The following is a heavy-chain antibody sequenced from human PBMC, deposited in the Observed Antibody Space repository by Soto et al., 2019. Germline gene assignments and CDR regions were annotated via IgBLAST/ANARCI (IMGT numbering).Heavy chain of an antibody. CDR1: GFTFNTYS. Sequence: QVQLEESGGGVVQPGRSLRLSCEASGFTFNTYSMHWVRQPPGKGLEWLAAIWYDGTQKYYADSVKGRFTISRDNAMNRLYLQMDSLRADDTGVYYCVRDFRGAVAGSEFDHWGQGTLVTVSS. D-gene: IGHD6-19*01. CDR2: IWYDGTQK. CDR3: VRDFRGAVAGSEFDH. V-gene: IGHV3-33*01. J-gene: IGHJ4*02.